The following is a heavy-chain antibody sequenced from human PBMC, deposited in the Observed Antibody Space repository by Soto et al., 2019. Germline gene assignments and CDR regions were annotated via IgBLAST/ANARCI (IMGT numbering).Heavy chain of an antibody. J-gene: IGHJ6*03. CDR1: GYTFTSYD. Sequence: ASVKVSCKASGYTFTSYDINWVRQATGQGLEWMGWMNPNSGNTGYAQKFQGRVTMTRNTSISTAYMELSSLRSEDTAVYYCARGPYSSSSRPLGYMDVWGKGTTVTVSS. CDR3: ARGPYSSSSRPLGYMDV. V-gene: IGHV1-8*01. CDR2: MNPNSGNT. D-gene: IGHD6-6*01.